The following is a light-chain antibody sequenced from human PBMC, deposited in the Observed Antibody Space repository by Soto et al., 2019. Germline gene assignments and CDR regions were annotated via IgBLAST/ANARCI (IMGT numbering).Light chain of an antibody. J-gene: IGLJ1*01. CDR2: EGT. CDR1: SDDVGTYNL. CDR3: CSYARGSTFV. Sequence: QSALTQPASVSGSPGQSITIPCTGTSDDVGTYNLVSWYQQHPGKAPKLMIYEGTKRPSGVSNRFSGSKSGNTASLTISGLQGDDEADYFCCSYARGSTFVFGTGTKLTVL. V-gene: IGLV2-23*01.